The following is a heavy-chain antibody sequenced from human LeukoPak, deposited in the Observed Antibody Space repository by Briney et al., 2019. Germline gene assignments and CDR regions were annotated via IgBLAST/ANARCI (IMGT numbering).Heavy chain of an antibody. J-gene: IGHJ4*02. Sequence: ASVKVSCKAFGYTFTGYYMHWVRQAPGQGLEWMGWINPNSGGTNYAQKFQGWVTMTRDTSISTAYMELSRLRSDDTAVYYCARVGIQLWLGPTFDYWGQGTLVTVSS. D-gene: IGHD5-18*01. V-gene: IGHV1-2*04. CDR3: ARVGIQLWLGPTFDY. CDR1: GYTFTGYY. CDR2: INPNSGGT.